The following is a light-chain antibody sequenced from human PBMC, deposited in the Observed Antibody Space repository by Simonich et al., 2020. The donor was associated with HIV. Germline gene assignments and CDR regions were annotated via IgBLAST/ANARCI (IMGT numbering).Light chain of an antibody. V-gene: IGKV1-5*03. Sequence: DIQMTQSPSFVSASVGDRVTITCRASQGISYWLAWYQQKPGKAPKLLIYKASSLERGVPSRFSGSGSGTEFTLTISSLQPDDFATYYCQQYNSYSLTFGGGTKVEIK. J-gene: IGKJ4*01. CDR2: KAS. CDR1: QGISYW. CDR3: QQYNSYSLT.